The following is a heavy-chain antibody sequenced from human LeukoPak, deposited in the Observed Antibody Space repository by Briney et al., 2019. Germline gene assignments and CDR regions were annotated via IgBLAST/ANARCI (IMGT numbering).Heavy chain of an antibody. CDR2: ISHSATT. V-gene: IGHV4-38-2*02. Sequence: SETLSLTCNVSGYSISSTFYGAWIRQPPGKGLEWIATISHSATTYYTPSLKSRLTMSVDTSKNQFSLKLSSVTVADTAVNYRARVNTPVATFDYWGQGTLVTVSS. CDR3: ARVNTPVATFDY. J-gene: IGHJ4*02. D-gene: IGHD2-15*01. CDR1: GYSISSTFY.